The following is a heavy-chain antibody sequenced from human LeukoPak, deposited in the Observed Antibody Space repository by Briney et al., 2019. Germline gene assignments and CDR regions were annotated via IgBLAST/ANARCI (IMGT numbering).Heavy chain of an antibody. J-gene: IGHJ4*02. V-gene: IGHV4-61*02. CDR3: ARGSGYYFRGFDY. Sequence: SETLSLTCTVSGASISSGNYYWSWIRRPAGKELEWIGRIYTSGSTNYKPSLRSRVTISVDTSKNQLSLKLSSVTAADTAVYYCARGSGYYFRGFDYWGQGTLVTVSS. CDR1: GASISSGNYY. CDR2: IYTSGST. D-gene: IGHD3-22*01.